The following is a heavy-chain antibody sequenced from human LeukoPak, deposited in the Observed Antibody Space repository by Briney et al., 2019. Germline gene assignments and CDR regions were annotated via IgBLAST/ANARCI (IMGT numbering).Heavy chain of an antibody. CDR2: INHSGST. CDR1: GGSFSGYY. J-gene: IGHJ4*02. V-gene: IGHV4-34*01. CDR3: ARASIWDYVWGSYRYYFDY. Sequence: SETLSLTCAVYGGSFSGYYWSWIRQPPGKGLEWIGEINHSGSTNYNPSLKGRVTISVDTSKNQFSLKLSSVTAADTAVYYCARASIWDYVWGSYRYYFDYWGQGTLVTVSS. D-gene: IGHD3-16*02.